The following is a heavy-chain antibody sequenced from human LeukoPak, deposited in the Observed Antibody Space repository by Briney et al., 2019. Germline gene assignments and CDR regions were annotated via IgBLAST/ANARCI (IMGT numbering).Heavy chain of an antibody. Sequence: GGSLRLSCAASGFTFSSYAMHWVRQAPGKGLEWVAVISYDGSNKYYADSVKGRFTISRDNSKNTLYLQMNSLRAEDTAVYYCARDLNYWGQGTLVTVSS. J-gene: IGHJ4*02. CDR2: ISYDGSNK. CDR1: GFTFSSYA. V-gene: IGHV3-30-3*01. CDR3: ARDLNY.